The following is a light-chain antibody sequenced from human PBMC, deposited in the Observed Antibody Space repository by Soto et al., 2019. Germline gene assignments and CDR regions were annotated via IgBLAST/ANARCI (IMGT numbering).Light chain of an antibody. J-gene: IGLJ1*01. V-gene: IGLV1-40*01. Sequence: QSVLTQPPSVSGAPGQRVTISCSGTSSSIGAGYEVHWYHQLPGTAPKPVVSGNGNRPSGVPDRLSASKSGTPASLAITGLQAEDEGHYYCQSYDKRLTAYVVGTGTKVTVL. CDR2: GNG. CDR3: QSYDKRLTAYV. CDR1: SSSIGAGYE.